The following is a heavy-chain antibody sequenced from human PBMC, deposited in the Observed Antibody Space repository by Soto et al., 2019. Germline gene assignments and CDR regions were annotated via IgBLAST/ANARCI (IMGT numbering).Heavy chain of an antibody. CDR1: GCTFSSYC. J-gene: IGHJ3*02. CDR3: ARLVVAASYAFDI. V-gene: IGHV3-30-3*01. Sequence: GGSLRLSCAASGCTFSSYCMHWVRQAPGKGLEWVAVISYDGSNKYYADSVKGRFTISRDNSKNTLYLQMNSLRAEDTAVYYCARLVVAASYAFDIWGQGTMVTVSS. D-gene: IGHD2-15*01. CDR2: ISYDGSNK.